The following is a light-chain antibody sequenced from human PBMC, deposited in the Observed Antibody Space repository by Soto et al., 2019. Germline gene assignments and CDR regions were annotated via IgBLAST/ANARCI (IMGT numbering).Light chain of an antibody. CDR1: QSIGNW. Sequence: DVPMTQTPSSLSASVGDRVILTCRASQSIGNWLAWYQQKPGKAPKLLIYKESSLESGVPTRFSGSGSGTDFTLTISSLQPEDFATYYCQQYNSYVFGPGTKVDIK. J-gene: IGKJ3*01. CDR3: QQYNSYV. V-gene: IGKV1-5*03. CDR2: KES.